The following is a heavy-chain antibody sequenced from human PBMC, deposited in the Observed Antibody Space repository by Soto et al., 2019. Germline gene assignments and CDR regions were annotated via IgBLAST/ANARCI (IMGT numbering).Heavy chain of an antibody. CDR2: IWYGGSNK. Sequence: PGGSLRLSCAASGFTFSSYGMHWVRQAPGKGLEWVAVIWYGGSNKYYAESVKGRFTISRDNSKNTLYLQMNSLRAEDTAVYYCARDSHVGSGWQLTADYWGQGTLVTVSS. D-gene: IGHD6-19*01. V-gene: IGHV3-33*01. CDR3: ARDSHVGSGWQLTADY. CDR1: GFTFSSYG. J-gene: IGHJ4*02.